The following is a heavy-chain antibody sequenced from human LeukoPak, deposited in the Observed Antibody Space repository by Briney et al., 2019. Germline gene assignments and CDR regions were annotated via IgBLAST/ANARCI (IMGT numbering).Heavy chain of an antibody. CDR1: GYSFTSYC. D-gene: IGHD1-26*01. J-gene: IGHJ3*01. V-gene: IGHV5-51*01. CDR2: IYPGDSGP. Sequence: GESLKISCKVSGYSFTSYCIGWVRQMPGKGLEWMGIIYPGDSGPTYSPSFQGQVTISVDKSINTAYLQWSSRQASDTVMYYCGMSGDRVPLQDDVFDVWGQGTMVTVST. CDR3: GMSGDRVPLQDDVFDV.